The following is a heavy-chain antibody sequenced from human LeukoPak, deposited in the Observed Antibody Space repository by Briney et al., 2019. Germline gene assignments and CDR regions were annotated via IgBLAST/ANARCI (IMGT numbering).Heavy chain of an antibody. CDR2: ISAYNGDT. V-gene: IGHV1-18*04. CDR1: GYTFTSHH. Sequence: ATVKVSCKASGYTFTSHHIHWVRQTPGQGLEWMGWISAYNGDTHYAQKFQGRVTMTTETSTSTAYMELRSLRSDDTAVYYCARRGGKNYGDYVVYDKYMDVWGTGTTVTVSS. D-gene: IGHD4-17*01. CDR3: ARRGGKNYGDYVVYDKYMDV. J-gene: IGHJ6*03.